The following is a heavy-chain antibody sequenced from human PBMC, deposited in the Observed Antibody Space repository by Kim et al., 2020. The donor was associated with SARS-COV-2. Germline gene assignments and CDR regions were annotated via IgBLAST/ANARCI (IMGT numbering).Heavy chain of an antibody. V-gene: IGHV4-61*01. CDR3: ARDHASSGWYYFDY. D-gene: IGHD6-19*01. CDR1: GGSVSSGSYY. Sequence: SETLSLTCTVSGGSVSSGSYYWSWIRQPPGKGLEWIGYIYYSGSTNYNPPLKSRVTISVDTSKNQFSLKLSSVTAADTAVYYCARDHASSGWYYFDYWG. CDR2: IYYSGST. J-gene: IGHJ4*01.